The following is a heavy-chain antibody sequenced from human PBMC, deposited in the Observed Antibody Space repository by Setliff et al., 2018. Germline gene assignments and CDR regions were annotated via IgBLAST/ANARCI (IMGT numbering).Heavy chain of an antibody. CDR1: GLIFSNNW. CDR2: INKDGSER. J-gene: IGHJ5*02. CDR3: VPQGPGYGNGWWTNWFDP. V-gene: IGHV3-7*03. Sequence: QPGRSLRLSCVASGLIFSNNWMSWVRQAPGKGLEWVTNINKDGSERNYVDSVKGRFTISRDNAKNSVYLQMNSLRADDTAVYYCVPQGPGYGNGWWTNWFDPWGQGTPVTSPQ. D-gene: IGHD6-19*01.